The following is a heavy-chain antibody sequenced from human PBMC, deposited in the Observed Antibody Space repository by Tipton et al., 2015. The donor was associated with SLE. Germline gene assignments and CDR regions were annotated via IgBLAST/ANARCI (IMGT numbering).Heavy chain of an antibody. CDR3: ARFVDTAMDVDY. V-gene: IGHV4-34*01. CDR1: GGSFSGYY. CDR2: INHSGST. D-gene: IGHD5-18*01. J-gene: IGHJ4*02. Sequence: TLSLTCAVYGGSFSGYYWSWIRQPPGKGLEWIGEINHSGSTNYNPSLKSRVTISVDTSKNQFSLKLSSVTAADTAVYYCARFVDTAMDVDYWGQGTLVTVSS.